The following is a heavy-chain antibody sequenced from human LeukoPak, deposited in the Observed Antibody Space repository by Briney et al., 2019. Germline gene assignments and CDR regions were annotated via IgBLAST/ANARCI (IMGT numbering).Heavy chain of an antibody. CDR2: ISYDGSNK. V-gene: IGHV3-30*18. CDR1: GFTFSSYG. Sequence: AGSLRLSCAASGFTFSSYGMHWVRQAPGKGLEWVAVISYDGSNKYYADSVKGRFTTSRDNSKNTLYLQMNSLRAEDTAVYYCAKADNWNDIWGQGTLVTVSS. J-gene: IGHJ5*02. CDR3: AKADNWNDI.